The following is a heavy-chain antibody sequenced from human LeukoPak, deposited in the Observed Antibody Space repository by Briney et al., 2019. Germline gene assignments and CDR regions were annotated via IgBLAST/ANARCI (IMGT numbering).Heavy chain of an antibody. J-gene: IGHJ4*02. V-gene: IGHV3-23*01. CDR1: GFTFSNYG. D-gene: IGHD1-26*01. CDR3: AKRSGINYGFFDS. CDR2: ITGNGDYT. Sequence: GGSLRLSCAASGFTFSNYGLSWVRQAPGKGLEWVSAITGNGDYTDYADSVKGRFTISRDNSKNTAYLQMNSLRSEDTAVYYCAKRSGINYGFFDSWGQGTLVTVSS.